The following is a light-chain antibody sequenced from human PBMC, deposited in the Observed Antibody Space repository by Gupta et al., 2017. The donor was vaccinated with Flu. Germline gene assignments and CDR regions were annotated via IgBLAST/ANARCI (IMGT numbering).Light chain of an antibody. CDR3: NVWDSSSNPVV. CDR2: DDS. V-gene: IGLV3-21*03. Sequence: GKTVRINCQGDDLESKCVSWCQQKPGQAPVLVIYDDSDRPSGIPERFSGSNSGNTATLTITGAEAGDEADYYCNVWDSSSNPVVFGGGTKLTVL. J-gene: IGLJ2*01. CDR1: DLESKC.